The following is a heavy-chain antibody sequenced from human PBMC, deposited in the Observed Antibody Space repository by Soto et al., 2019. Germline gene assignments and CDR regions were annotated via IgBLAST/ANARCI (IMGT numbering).Heavy chain of an antibody. J-gene: IGHJ4*02. CDR2: ITGNGGST. V-gene: IGHV3-23*01. D-gene: IGHD6-13*01. CDR3: AKEGGYSNSWYIPAPIDS. CDR1: GSTLKTHA. Sequence: GGSLRLSCAVSGSTLKTHAMTWVRQAPGKGLEWVSSITGNGGSTFYTDSVKGRFTISRDNSRTTLYLQMNSLRAEDTAVYYCAKEGGYSNSWYIPAPIDSWGQGTLVTVSS.